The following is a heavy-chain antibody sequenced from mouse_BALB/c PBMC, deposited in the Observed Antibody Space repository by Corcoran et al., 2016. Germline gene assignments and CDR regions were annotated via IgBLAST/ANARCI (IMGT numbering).Heavy chain of an antibody. Sequence: QVQLQQSGPELVKPGDLVKISCKVSGYTFTSYDINWVKQRPGQGREWIGWIYPGDGSNKYNEKFKGKATLTADESSSTAYMQLSSLTSENSAVYFCARMGLGTTATFDYCGQGTTLTVSS. V-gene: IGHV1S56*01. CDR1: GYTFTSYD. CDR3: ARMGLGTTATFDY. J-gene: IGHJ2*01. D-gene: IGHD1-2*01. CDR2: IYPGDGSN.